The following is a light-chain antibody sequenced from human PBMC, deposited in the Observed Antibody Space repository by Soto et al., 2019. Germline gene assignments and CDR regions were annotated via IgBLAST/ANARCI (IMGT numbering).Light chain of an antibody. Sequence: EIMLTQSPATLSVTPGERATLSCGASQSVSSSVAWYQQKPGQAPRLLIYSASSRATGIPDRFSGSGSGTDFTLTISRLEPEDFAVYYCHQYGSSPLTFGPGTKVDIK. CDR3: HQYGSSPLT. J-gene: IGKJ3*01. V-gene: IGKV3-20*01. CDR2: SAS. CDR1: QSVSSS.